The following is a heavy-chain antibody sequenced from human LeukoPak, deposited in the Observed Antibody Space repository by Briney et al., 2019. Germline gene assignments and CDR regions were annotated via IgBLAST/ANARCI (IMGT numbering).Heavy chain of an antibody. D-gene: IGHD5-12*01. CDR2: IYYSGST. V-gene: IGHV4-59*08. CDR1: GGSMRGYY. CDR3: ARHSRGYDSEFGY. J-gene: IGHJ4*02. Sequence: PSETLSLTCTVSGGSMRGYYWSWIRQPPGKGLEWIGYIYYSGSTKYNPPLKSRVTMSVDTSKNQFSLELSSVTAADTAVYYCARHSRGYDSEFGYWGQGTLVTVSS.